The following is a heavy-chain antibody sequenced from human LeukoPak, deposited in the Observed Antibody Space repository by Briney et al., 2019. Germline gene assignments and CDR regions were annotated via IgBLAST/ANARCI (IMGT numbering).Heavy chain of an antibody. Sequence: ASVKVSCKASGGTFSSYAISWVRQAPGQGLEWMGRIIPILGIANYAQKFQGRVTITADKSTSTAYMELSSLRSEDTAVYYCVPTAGGVADPWGQGTLVTVSS. CDR3: VPTAGGVADP. J-gene: IGHJ5*02. D-gene: IGHD3-16*01. CDR2: IIPILGIA. V-gene: IGHV1-69*04. CDR1: GGTFSSYA.